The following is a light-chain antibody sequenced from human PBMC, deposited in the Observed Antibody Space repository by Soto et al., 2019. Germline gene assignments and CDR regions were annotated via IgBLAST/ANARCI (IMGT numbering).Light chain of an antibody. CDR3: SSFTSSGTL. V-gene: IGLV2-14*01. CDR2: EVS. J-gene: IGLJ3*02. Sequence: QSALTQPATVSGSPGQPITISCTGTSSDVGGYDYVSWYQQHPGKVPKLIIYEVSIRASGVSNRFSASKSANTASLTISGLQPEDEADYYCSSFTSSGTLFGGGTKRTVL. CDR1: SSDVGGYDY.